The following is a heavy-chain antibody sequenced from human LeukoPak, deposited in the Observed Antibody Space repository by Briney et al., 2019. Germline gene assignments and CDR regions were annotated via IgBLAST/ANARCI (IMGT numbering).Heavy chain of an antibody. CDR1: GYTFPDYG. D-gene: IGHD6-6*01. CDR2: ISGYNGHT. J-gene: IGHJ4*02. V-gene: IGHV1-18*01. CDR3: ARDQNIAGRPDY. Sequence: ASVRVSCKAPGYTFPDYGISWVRQAPGQGLEWVGWISGYNGHTNYAQKFQGRVTMTTDTSTSTVYMELRTPRSDDTAVYYCARDQNIAGRPDYWGQGTLVTVSS.